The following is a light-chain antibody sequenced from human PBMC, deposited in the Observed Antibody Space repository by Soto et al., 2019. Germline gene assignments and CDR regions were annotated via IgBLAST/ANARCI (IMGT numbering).Light chain of an antibody. V-gene: IGLV1-51*01. Sequence: SVLTQPPSVSAAPGQKVTISCSGSSSNIGNNYVSWYQQLPGTAPKLLIYDNNKRPSGIPDRFSGSKSGTSATLGITGVQTGDEADYYCGTWDNSLSAGEVFGTGTKVTVL. J-gene: IGLJ1*01. CDR2: DNN. CDR3: GTWDNSLSAGEV. CDR1: SSNIGNNY.